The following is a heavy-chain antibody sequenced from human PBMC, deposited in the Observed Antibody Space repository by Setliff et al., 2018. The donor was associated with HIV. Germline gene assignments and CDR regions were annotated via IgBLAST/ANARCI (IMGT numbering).Heavy chain of an antibody. Sequence: GGSLRLSCAASGFTVSRFYMSWVRQAPGKGLVWVSRINSDGTSTTYADSVKGRFTISRDNAKNTLYLQMNSLRAEDTAVYYCARAGVYYDSSGYCIDYWGQGTLVTVSS. CDR1: GFTVSRFY. D-gene: IGHD3-22*01. CDR3: ARAGVYYDSSGYCIDY. V-gene: IGHV3-74*03. CDR2: INSDGTST. J-gene: IGHJ4*02.